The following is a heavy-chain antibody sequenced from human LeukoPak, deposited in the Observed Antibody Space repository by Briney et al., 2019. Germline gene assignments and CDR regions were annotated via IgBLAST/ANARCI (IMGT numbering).Heavy chain of an antibody. J-gene: IGHJ6*04. D-gene: IGHD6-13*01. Sequence: ASVKVSCKASGYTFTSYYMHWVRQAPGQGLEWMGIINPSGGSTSYAQKFQGRVTMTRGTSTSTVYMELSSLRSEDTAVYYCARLAAAGTMDVWGKGTTVTVSS. CDR3: ARLAAAGTMDV. V-gene: IGHV1-46*01. CDR1: GYTFTSYY. CDR2: INPSGGST.